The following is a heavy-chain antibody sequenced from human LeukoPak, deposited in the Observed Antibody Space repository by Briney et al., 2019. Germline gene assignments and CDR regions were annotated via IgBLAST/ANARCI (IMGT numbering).Heavy chain of an antibody. D-gene: IGHD5-18*01. Sequence: ASVKVSCKASGGTLSSYAISWVRQAPRQGLEWMGGIIPIFGTANYAQKFQGRVTITADESTSTAYMELSSLRSEDTAVYYCASDRDSYGSNFDYWGQGTLVTVSS. J-gene: IGHJ4*02. CDR2: IIPIFGTA. V-gene: IGHV1-69*13. CDR1: GGTLSSYA. CDR3: ASDRDSYGSNFDY.